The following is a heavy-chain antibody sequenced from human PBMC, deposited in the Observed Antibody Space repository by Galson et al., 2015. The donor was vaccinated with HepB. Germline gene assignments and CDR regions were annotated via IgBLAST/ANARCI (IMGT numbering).Heavy chain of an antibody. V-gene: IGHV3-33*08. CDR3: ARDYHGMDV. CDR1: GFTFSSYG. Sequence: SLRLSCAASGFTFSSYGMHWVRQAPGKGLEWVAVIWYDGSNKYYADSVKGQFTISRDNSKNTLYLQMNSLRAEDTAVYYCARDYHGMDVWGQGTTVTVSS. CDR2: IWYDGSNK. J-gene: IGHJ6*02.